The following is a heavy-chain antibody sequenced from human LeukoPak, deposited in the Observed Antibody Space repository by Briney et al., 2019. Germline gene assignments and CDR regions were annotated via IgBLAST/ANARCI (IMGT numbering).Heavy chain of an antibody. Sequence: GGSLRLSCAASGFTFSSYGMHWVRQAPGKGLEWVAFIRYDGSNKYYADSVKGRFTISRDNSKNTLYLQMNSLRAEDTAVYYCAKDPGAKGYYFDYWGQGTLVTVSS. CDR2: IRYDGSNK. V-gene: IGHV3-30*02. CDR1: GFTFSSYG. CDR3: AKDPGAKGYYFDY. J-gene: IGHJ4*02.